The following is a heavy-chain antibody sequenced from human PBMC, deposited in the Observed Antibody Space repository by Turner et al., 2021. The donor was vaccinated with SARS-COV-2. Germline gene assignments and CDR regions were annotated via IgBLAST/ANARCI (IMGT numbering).Heavy chain of an antibody. J-gene: IGHJ6*02. D-gene: IGHD2-2*01. CDR1: GGSTSSKS. Sequence: QVQLQESGTGLVRPSETLSLTCTVSGGSTSSKSWSWIRQSPGRGLEWIGSISYSGGTYYNPSLKSRVTIPVDTSMNQFSLKLSSVTAADTAVYYCARQRLVEVPAAIINGMDVWGQGTTVTVSS. V-gene: IGHV4-59*05. CDR3: ARQRLVEVPAAIINGMDV. CDR2: ISYSGGT.